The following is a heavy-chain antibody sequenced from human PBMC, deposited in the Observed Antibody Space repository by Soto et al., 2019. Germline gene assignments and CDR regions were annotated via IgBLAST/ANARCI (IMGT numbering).Heavy chain of an antibody. Sequence: QVQLVESGGGVVQPGRSLRLSCAASGFTFSSYGMHWVRQAPGKGLEWVAVIWYDGSNKYYADSVKGRFTISRDNSKNTLYLQMNSPRAEDTAVYYCARDLGHSDYYYYYGMDVWGQGTTVTVSS. D-gene: IGHD7-27*01. CDR3: ARDLGHSDYYYYYGMDV. V-gene: IGHV3-33*01. CDR2: IWYDGSNK. J-gene: IGHJ6*02. CDR1: GFTFSSYG.